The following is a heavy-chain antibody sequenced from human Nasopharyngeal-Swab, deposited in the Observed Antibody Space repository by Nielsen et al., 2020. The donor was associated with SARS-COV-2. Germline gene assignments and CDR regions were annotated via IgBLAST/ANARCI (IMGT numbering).Heavy chain of an antibody. Sequence: GESLKISCAASGFTVSSNYMSWVRQAPGKGLEWVSVIYSGGSTYYADSVKGRFTISRDNSKNTLYLQMNSLRAEDTAVYYCARDPPSYCSGGSCYSDSWGQGTLVTVSS. J-gene: IGHJ4*02. CDR2: IYSGGST. CDR1: GFTVSSNY. V-gene: IGHV3-53*01. CDR3: ARDPPSYCSGGSCYSDS. D-gene: IGHD2-15*01.